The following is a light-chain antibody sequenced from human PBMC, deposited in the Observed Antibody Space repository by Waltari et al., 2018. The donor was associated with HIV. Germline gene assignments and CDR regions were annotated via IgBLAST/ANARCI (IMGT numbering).Light chain of an antibody. J-gene: IGLJ2*01. CDR1: RSHIGAGSF. CDR3: AAWDDSLSGGV. Sequence: QSALTQPPSVSGAPGQRVTISCPGTRSHIGAGSFVRCYQHIPGPAPKPPVYSDIKRPSGVPDRFSGSKSGTSASLAISGLRAEDEADYYCAAWDDSLSGGVFGGGTKLTVL. V-gene: IGLV1-40*01. CDR2: SDI.